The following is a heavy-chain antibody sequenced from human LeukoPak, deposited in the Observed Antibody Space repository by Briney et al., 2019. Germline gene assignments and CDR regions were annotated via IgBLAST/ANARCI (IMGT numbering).Heavy chain of an antibody. V-gene: IGHV3-23*01. CDR3: AKDQGFAMVRGVINDAFDI. CDR2: ISGSGGST. D-gene: IGHD3-10*01. CDR1: GFTFSSYA. Sequence: GGSLRLSCAASGFTFSSYAMSWVRQAPGKGLEWVSAISGSGGSTYYADSVKGRFTISRDNSKNTLCLQMNSLRAEDTAVYYCAKDQGFAMVRGVINDAFDIWGQGTMVTVSS. J-gene: IGHJ3*02.